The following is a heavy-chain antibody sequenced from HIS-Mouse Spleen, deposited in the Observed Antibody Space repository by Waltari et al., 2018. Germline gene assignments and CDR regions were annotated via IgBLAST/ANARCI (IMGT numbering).Heavy chain of an antibody. CDR3: AGWNWGSDAFDI. CDR1: GYTFTGYY. V-gene: IGHV1-2*02. Sequence: QVQLVQSGAEVKKPGASVKVPCKASGYTFTGYYMHWVRQARGQGLAWRVGVKPNSGCTNYAQKFQGRVTMTRETSISTAYMELSRLGSDDTAVYYCAGWNWGSDAFDIWGQGTMVTVSS. J-gene: IGHJ3*02. CDR2: VKPNSGCT. D-gene: IGHD7-27*01.